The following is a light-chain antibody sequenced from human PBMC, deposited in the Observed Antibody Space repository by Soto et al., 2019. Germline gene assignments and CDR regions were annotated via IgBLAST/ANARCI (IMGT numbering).Light chain of an antibody. V-gene: IGLV4-69*01. CDR3: QTWGIGGDVV. CDR1: SGHSSDA. J-gene: IGLJ2*01. Sequence: QPVLTQPPSASAFLGASVKFTCTLSSGHSSDAIAWHQQQPEKGPRYMMKVNSDGSHKKGDGIPDRFSGSISGAERYLTISSLQSEDEADYYCQTWGIGGDVVFGGGTKLTVL. CDR2: VNSDGSH.